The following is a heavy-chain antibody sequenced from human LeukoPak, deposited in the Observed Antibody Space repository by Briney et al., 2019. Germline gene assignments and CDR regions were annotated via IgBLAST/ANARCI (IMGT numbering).Heavy chain of an antibody. V-gene: IGHV3-21*01. CDR2: ISSSGSYI. Sequence: GGSLRLSCAASRFTFRSHAMSWVRQAPGKGLEWVSFISSSGSYIYFADSVNGRFTISRDNAKNSLFLQMNSLRAEDTGLYYCARATTAKRGSEGYWGRGTLVTVSS. CDR3: ARATTAKRGSEGY. CDR1: RFTFRSHA. J-gene: IGHJ4*02. D-gene: IGHD4-11*01.